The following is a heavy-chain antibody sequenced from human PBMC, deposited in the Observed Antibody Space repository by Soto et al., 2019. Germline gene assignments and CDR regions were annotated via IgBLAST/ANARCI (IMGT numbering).Heavy chain of an antibody. CDR3: ARIYRRDGNKYADY. CDR2: ISASSTTV. D-gene: IGHD3-16*02. V-gene: IGHV3-48*02. J-gene: IGHJ4*02. Sequence: EVQLVESGGGLVQPGESLRLSCAASGFTFSSFNMHWDRQAPGKGLEWVSYISASSTTVYYADSVKGRFTISRDNAKNSLYLQMNSLRDEDTAVYYCARIYRRDGNKYADYWGQGTLVTVSS. CDR1: GFTFSSFN.